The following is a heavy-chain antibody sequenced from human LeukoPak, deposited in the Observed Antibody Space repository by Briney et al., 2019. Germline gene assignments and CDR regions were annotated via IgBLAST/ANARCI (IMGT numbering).Heavy chain of an antibody. CDR3: AKDLQHLVRTLSFDY. CDR2: SNNDGSTT. J-gene: IGHJ4*02. Sequence: GGSLRLSCAASGFTFSRSWMHWVRQAPGKGLVWVSRSNNDGSTTNYADSVKGRFTISRDDSRNTLYLQMNSLRPEDTALYYCAKDLQHLVRTLSFDYWGQGTLVTVSS. V-gene: IGHV3-74*01. D-gene: IGHD6-13*01. CDR1: GFTFSRSW.